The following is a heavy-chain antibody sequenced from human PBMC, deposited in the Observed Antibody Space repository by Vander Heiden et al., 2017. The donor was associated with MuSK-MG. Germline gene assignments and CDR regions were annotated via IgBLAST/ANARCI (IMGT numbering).Heavy chain of an antibody. Sequence: QVQLQESGPGLVKLSQTLSLTCTFSGGSIRRGGYYLSWIRQHPGKGLEWIGYIYYSGSTYYNPSLKSRVTISVDTSKNQFSLKLSSVTAADTAVYYCARWYYYDSSGNYFDYWGQGTLVTVSS. CDR1: GGSIRRGGYY. V-gene: IGHV4-31*03. D-gene: IGHD3-22*01. CDR3: ARWYYYDSSGNYFDY. CDR2: IYYSGST. J-gene: IGHJ4*02.